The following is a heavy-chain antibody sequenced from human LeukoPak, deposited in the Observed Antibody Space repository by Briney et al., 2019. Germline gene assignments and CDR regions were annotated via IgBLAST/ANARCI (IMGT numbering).Heavy chain of an antibody. J-gene: IGHJ3*01. D-gene: IGHD4-23*01. CDR1: GYTFTNYH. CDR2: MNPDNAKT. CDR3: ARGIVVTTVANEAFDV. Sequence: ASVKVSCKSSGYTFTNYHVNWVRQAPGQGLEWMGWMNPDNAKTACAQKFQGRLTMTRDSSTSTAYMDLGSLTSDDTAVYYCARGIVVTTVANEAFDVSGQGTLVTVSS. V-gene: IGHV1-8*01.